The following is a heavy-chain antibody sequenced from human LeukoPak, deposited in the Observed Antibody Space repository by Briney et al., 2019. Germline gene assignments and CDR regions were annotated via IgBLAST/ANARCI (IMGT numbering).Heavy chain of an antibody. J-gene: IGHJ3*02. Sequence: PSETLSLTCAVYGGSFSGYYWSWIRQPPGKGLEWIGEINHSGSTNYNPSLKSRVTISVDTSKNQFSLKLSSVTAADTAVYYCATGDGSSTTVDAFDIWGQGTMVTVSS. CDR3: ATGDGSSTTVDAFDI. CDR2: INHSGST. V-gene: IGHV4-34*01. CDR1: GGSFSGYY. D-gene: IGHD2-2*01.